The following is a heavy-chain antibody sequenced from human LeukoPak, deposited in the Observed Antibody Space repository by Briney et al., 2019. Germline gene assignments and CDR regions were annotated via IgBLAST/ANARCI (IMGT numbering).Heavy chain of an antibody. CDR2: MNPNSGNT. D-gene: IGHD1-14*01. J-gene: IGHJ5*02. CDR3: ARASSISKIKRAGTINCFDP. Sequence: ASVTVSCKASGYTFTSYDINWVRQATGQGLEWMGWMNPNSGNTGYAQKFQGRVTMTRNTSISTAYMELSSLRSEDTAVYYCARASSISKIKRAGTINCFDPWGQGTLVTVSS. CDR1: GYTFTSYD. V-gene: IGHV1-8*01.